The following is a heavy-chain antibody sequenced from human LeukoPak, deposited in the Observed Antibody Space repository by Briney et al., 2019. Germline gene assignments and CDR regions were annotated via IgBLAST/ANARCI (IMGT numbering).Heavy chain of an antibody. CDR2: IYPGDSDT. J-gene: IGHJ3*02. D-gene: IGHD2-2*01. CDR1: GYSFTSYW. V-gene: IGHV5-51*01. Sequence: GESLKISCKGSGYSFTSYWIGWVRQMPGKGLEWMGIIYPGDSDTRYSPSFQGQVTISADKSISTAYLQWSSLKASDTAMYYCARLGCSSTSCYRAFGIWGQGTMVTVSS. CDR3: ARLGCSSTSCYRAFGI.